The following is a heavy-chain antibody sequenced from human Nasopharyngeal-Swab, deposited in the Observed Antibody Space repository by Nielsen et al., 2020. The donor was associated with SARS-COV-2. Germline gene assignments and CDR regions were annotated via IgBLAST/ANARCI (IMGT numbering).Heavy chain of an antibody. Sequence: ASVKVSCKASGYTFTSYGISWVRQAPGQGLEWMGWISAYNGNTNYAQKLQGRVTMTTDTSTSTAYMELRSLRSDDTAVYYCASSWELELLGAVDIWGQGTMVTVSS. CDR3: ASSWELELLGAVDI. D-gene: IGHD1-26*01. V-gene: IGHV1-18*01. CDR2: ISAYNGNT. J-gene: IGHJ3*02. CDR1: GYTFTSYG.